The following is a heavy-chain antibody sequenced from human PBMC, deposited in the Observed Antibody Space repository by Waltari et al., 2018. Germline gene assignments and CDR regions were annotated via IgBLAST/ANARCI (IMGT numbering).Heavy chain of an antibody. CDR2: IYFTGST. V-gene: IGHV4-39*01. CDR1: GTSVTTTNYF. D-gene: IGHD6-13*01. CDR3: ARGIWQQLAHFDS. J-gene: IGHJ4*02. Sequence: QLHLQLSGPGLVKPSETLSLTCAVSGTSVTTTNYFWVWIRPPPGKGLEWIGSIYFTGSTDYNPSLKSRVTISIDTSTNQFSLNLRSVTAADTAVYYCARGIWQQLAHFDSWGQGTLVTVSS.